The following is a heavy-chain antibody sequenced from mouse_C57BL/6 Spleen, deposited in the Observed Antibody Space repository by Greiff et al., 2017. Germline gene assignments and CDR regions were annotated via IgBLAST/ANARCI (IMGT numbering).Heavy chain of an antibody. CDR2: IWRGGSP. CDR1: GFSLTSYG. CDR3: AKKGGAMDY. J-gene: IGHJ4*01. V-gene: IGHV2-5*01. Sequence: VKLVESGPGLVQPSQSLSITCTVSGFSLTSYGVHWVRQSPGKGLEWLGVIWRGGSPYSNAAFMSRLSLTQDNSQSQLFFKMNSLQADDTAIYCCAKKGGAMDYWGQGTSVTVSS.